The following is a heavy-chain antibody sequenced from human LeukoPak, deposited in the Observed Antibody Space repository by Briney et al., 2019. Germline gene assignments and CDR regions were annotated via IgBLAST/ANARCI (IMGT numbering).Heavy chain of an antibody. CDR3: ARIMDIVATIAAGLDY. CDR1: GYTFTGYY. V-gene: IGHV1-2*06. Sequence: ASVKVSCKASGYTFTGYYMHWVRQAPGQGLEWMGRINPNSGGTNYAQKFQGRVTMTRDTSISTAYMEQSRLRSDDTAVYYCARIMDIVATIAAGLDYWGQGTLVTVSS. D-gene: IGHD5-12*01. J-gene: IGHJ4*02. CDR2: INPNSGGT.